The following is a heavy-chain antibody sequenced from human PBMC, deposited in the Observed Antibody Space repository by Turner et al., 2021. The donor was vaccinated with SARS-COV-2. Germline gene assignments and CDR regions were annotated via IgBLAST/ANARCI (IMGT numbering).Heavy chain of an antibody. J-gene: IGHJ4*02. CDR2: IYSGGTK. Sequence: EVQLVQSGGGLVQPGWYLRLSCTASGFTVSNNYMSWVRQGQGKGLEWVSLIYSGGTKKYADSVKGRFTISRDNSKNTLYLQMNSLRAEDTAVYYCARGEIRGVTGDYWGRGTLVTVSS. CDR3: ARGEIRGVTGDY. CDR1: GFTVSNNY. V-gene: IGHV3-66*01. D-gene: IGHD3-10*01.